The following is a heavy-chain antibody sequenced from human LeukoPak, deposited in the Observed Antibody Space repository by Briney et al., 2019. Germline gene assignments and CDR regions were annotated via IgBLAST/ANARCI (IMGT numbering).Heavy chain of an antibody. Sequence: SQTLSLTCAISGDSVSSNSAAWNWIRQPPSRGLEWLGKTYYRSKRYKAYAVSVKSPITTNPDTSKNQFSLQLNSVTPEDTAVYYCARDGGLEGSSFDPWGQGTLVTVSS. J-gene: IGHJ5*02. CDR1: GDSVSSNSAA. CDR2: TYYRSKRYK. V-gene: IGHV6-1*01. D-gene: IGHD6-13*01. CDR3: ARDGGLEGSSFDP.